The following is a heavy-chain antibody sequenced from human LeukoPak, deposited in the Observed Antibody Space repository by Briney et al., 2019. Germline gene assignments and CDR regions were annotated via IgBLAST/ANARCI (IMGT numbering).Heavy chain of an antibody. V-gene: IGHV4-34*01. Sequence: SETLSLTCTVSGGSISSYYWSWIRQPPGKGLEWIGEINHSGSTNYNPSLKSRVTISVDTSKNQFSLKLSSVTAADTAVYYCARDMGMEDWFDPWGQGTLVTVSS. D-gene: IGHD7-27*01. CDR2: INHSGST. CDR3: ARDMGMEDWFDP. J-gene: IGHJ5*02. CDR1: GGSISSYY.